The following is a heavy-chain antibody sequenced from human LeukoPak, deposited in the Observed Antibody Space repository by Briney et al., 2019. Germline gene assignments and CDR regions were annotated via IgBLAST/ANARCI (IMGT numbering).Heavy chain of an antibody. CDR2: IIPIFGTA. CDR3: ARADSYCSSTSCYWFDP. CDR1: GGTFSSYA. V-gene: IGHV1-69*01. D-gene: IGHD2-2*01. Sequence: SVKVSCKASGGTFSSYAISWVRQAPGQGLEWMGGIIPIFGTANHAQKFQGRVTITADESTSTAYMELSSLRSEDTAVYYCARADSYCSSTSCYWFDPWGQGTLVTVSS. J-gene: IGHJ5*02.